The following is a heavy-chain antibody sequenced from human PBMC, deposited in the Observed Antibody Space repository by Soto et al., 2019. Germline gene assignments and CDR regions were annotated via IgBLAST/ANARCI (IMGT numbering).Heavy chain of an antibody. D-gene: IGHD6-19*01. CDR2: IYYSGST. J-gene: IGHJ4*02. CDR1: GGSINNYY. V-gene: IGHV4-59*08. CDR3: ARHPYRSGSDF. Sequence: QVQLQESGPGLVKPSETLSLTCTVSGGSINNYYWSWIRQPPGKGLEWIGYIYYSGSTNYNPSLKSRVTISVDTSNNQFSLRLSSVTAADTAVYYCARHPYRSGSDFWGQGTLVTVSS.